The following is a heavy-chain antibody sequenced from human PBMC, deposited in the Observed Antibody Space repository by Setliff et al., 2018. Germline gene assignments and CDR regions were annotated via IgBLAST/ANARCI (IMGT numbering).Heavy chain of an antibody. V-gene: IGHV4-61*02. CDR1: GGSISSGPYY. D-gene: IGHD7-27*01. CDR2: LYSSGSA. CDR3: ASTDWGWGYYFDY. Sequence: SLTCTVSGGSISSGPYYWNWFRQPAGKGLEWIGRLYSSGSANYNPSLKSRVTISVDTSKNQFSLKLSSVTAADTAVYYCASTDWGWGYYFDYWGQGTLVTVSS. J-gene: IGHJ4*02.